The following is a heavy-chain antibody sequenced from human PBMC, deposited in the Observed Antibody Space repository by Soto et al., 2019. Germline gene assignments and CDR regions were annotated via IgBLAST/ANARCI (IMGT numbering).Heavy chain of an antibody. D-gene: IGHD6-13*01. CDR3: ARNFGSSPYYYYYYGMDV. Sequence: SVKVSCKASEGTFSSYAISWVRQAPGQGLEWMGGIIPIFGTANYAQKFQGRVTITADESTSTAYMELSSLRSEDTAVYYCARNFGSSPYYYYYYGMDVWGQGTTVTVSS. J-gene: IGHJ6*02. V-gene: IGHV1-69*13. CDR1: EGTFSSYA. CDR2: IIPIFGTA.